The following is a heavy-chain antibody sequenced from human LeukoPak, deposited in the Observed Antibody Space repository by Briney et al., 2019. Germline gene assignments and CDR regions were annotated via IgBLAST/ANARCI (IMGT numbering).Heavy chain of an antibody. Sequence: SETLSLTCTVSGGSISSYYWSWIRQPPGEGLEWIGYIYYSGSTNYNPSLKSRVTISVDTSKNQFSLKLSAVTAADTAVYYCARGWRVPAAYDYRGQGTLVTVSS. CDR2: IYYSGST. CDR3: ARGWRVPAAYDY. CDR1: GGSISSYY. D-gene: IGHD2-2*01. J-gene: IGHJ4*02. V-gene: IGHV4-59*01.